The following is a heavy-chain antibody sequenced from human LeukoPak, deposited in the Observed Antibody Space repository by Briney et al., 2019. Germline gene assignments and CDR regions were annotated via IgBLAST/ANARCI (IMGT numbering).Heavy chain of an antibody. J-gene: IGHJ4*02. CDR1: GFTFTTHW. CDR2: IKPDGSDT. CDR3: ARGKYGGYFIDY. D-gene: IGHD5-12*01. V-gene: IGHV3-74*01. Sequence: GGSLRLSCGASGFTFTTHWIHWVRQAPGKGLVWVSRIKPDGSDTNYADSVKGRFTISGDNAKNTVYLQMNSLRAEDTAVYYCARGKYGGYFIDYWGQGTLVTVSS.